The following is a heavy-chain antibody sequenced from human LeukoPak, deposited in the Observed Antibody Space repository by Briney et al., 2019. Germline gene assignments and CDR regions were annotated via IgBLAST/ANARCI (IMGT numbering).Heavy chain of an antibody. CDR2: ISSSSSYI. J-gene: IGHJ6*02. CDR3: ARDSTVTTWYYYGMDV. CDR1: GFTFSSYS. V-gene: IGHV3-21*01. D-gene: IGHD4-17*01. Sequence: PGGSLRLSCAASGFTFSSYSTNWVRQAPGKGLEWVSSISSSSSYIYYADSVKGRFTISRDNAKNSLYLQMNSLRAEDTAVYYCARDSTVTTWYYYGMDVWGQGTTVTVSS.